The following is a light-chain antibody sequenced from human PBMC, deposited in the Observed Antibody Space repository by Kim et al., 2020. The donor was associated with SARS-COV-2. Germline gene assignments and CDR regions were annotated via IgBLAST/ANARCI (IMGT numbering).Light chain of an antibody. CDR3: QQGGNWPLS. CDR1: QSVSSS. Sequence: PGQRATLSCRASQSVSSSLAWYQHKPGQAPRLLIHDASTRAAGIPARFSGSGSGTDFTLTISSLEPEDFAVYYCQQGGNWPLSFGGGTKVDIK. V-gene: IGKV3-11*01. J-gene: IGKJ4*01. CDR2: DAS.